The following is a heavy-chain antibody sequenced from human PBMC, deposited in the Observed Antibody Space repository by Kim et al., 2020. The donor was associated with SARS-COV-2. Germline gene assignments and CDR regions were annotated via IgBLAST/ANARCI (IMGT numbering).Heavy chain of an antibody. CDR2: ISHSGNT. Sequence: SETLSLTCAVYGGSFSGHYWSWIRQTPGRGQEWIGAISHSGNTIYTPSLKSRLSISVDTSKNQFSLNLRSVTVADTAVFYCARSQAQSYGALSVFVGID. CDR1: GGSFSGHY. V-gene: IGHV4-34*01. J-gene: IGHJ4*01. D-gene: IGHD3-10*01. CDR3: ARSQAQSYGALSVFVGID.